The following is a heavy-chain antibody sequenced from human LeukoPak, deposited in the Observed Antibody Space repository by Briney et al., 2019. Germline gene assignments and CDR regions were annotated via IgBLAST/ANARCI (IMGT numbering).Heavy chain of an antibody. D-gene: IGHD6-13*01. Sequence: QSGRSLRLSCAASGFRFSDCGMVWVRQAPGKGLEWVALIWFDGSNKKYADSVKGRFTISRDNAKNSLYLQMNSLRAEDTALYHCARDGGQMNSWYPDYYYGMDVWGQGTTVTVSS. CDR1: GFRFSDCG. CDR3: ARDGGQMNSWYPDYYYGMDV. CDR2: IWFDGSNK. V-gene: IGHV3-33*01. J-gene: IGHJ6*02.